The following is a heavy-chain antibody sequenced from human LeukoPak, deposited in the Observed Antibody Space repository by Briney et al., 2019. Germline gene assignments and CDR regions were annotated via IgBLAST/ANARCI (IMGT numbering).Heavy chain of an antibody. D-gene: IGHD3-3*01. J-gene: IGHJ4*02. V-gene: IGHV4-61*02. Sequence: SETPSLTCTVSGGSISSGDYYWSWIRQPAGKGLEWIGRIYTSGSTNYNPSLKSRVTISVDTSKNQFSLKLSSVTAADTAVYYCARSSAHGSGYSDYWGQGTLVTVSS. CDR1: GGSISSGDYY. CDR2: IYTSGST. CDR3: ARSSAHGSGYSDY.